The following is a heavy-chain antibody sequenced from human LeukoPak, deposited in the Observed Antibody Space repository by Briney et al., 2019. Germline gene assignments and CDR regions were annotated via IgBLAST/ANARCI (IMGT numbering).Heavy chain of an antibody. CDR3: GKEDGTVVVSTFGD. Sequence: PRGCLSLSRAPSGVNFTTYGTDSGSHTPGEGRERGAFIQFDGNRKNYADSLKGRFHISRDNSKNPVYLQVNSLRAEDTAVYYCGKEDGTVVVSTFGDWGGGTLVSVS. V-gene: IGHV3-30*02. D-gene: IGHD3-22*01. CDR2: IQFDGNRK. CDR1: GVNFTTYG. J-gene: IGHJ4*02.